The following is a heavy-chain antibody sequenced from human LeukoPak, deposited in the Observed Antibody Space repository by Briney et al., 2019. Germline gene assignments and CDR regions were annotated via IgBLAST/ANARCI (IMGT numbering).Heavy chain of an antibody. J-gene: IGHJ4*02. CDR1: GYSIGSGYY. Sequence: PSETLSLTXAVSGYSIGSGYYWGWIREPPGKGLERIGSIYHSGSTYYNPSLKSRVTISVDTSKNQFSLKLSSVTAADTAVYYCARGGLRFLEWLIGYWGQGTLVTVSS. CDR2: IYHSGST. CDR3: ARGGLRFLEWLIGY. V-gene: IGHV4-38-2*01. D-gene: IGHD3-3*01.